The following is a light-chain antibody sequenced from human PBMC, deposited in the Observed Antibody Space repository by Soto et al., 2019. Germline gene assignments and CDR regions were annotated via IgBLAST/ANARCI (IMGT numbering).Light chain of an antibody. CDR1: QSVSSN. CDR2: GAS. Sequence: EIVMTQSPATLSVSPGERAALSCRASQSVSSNLAWYQQKPGQAPRLLIYGASTRATGIPARFSGSGSGTEFTLTISSLQSEDFAVYYCKQYTNWPRTFGQGTKVEIK. CDR3: KQYTNWPRT. V-gene: IGKV3-15*01. J-gene: IGKJ1*01.